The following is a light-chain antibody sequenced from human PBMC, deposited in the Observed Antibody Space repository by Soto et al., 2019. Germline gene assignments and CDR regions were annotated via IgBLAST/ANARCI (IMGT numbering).Light chain of an antibody. J-gene: IGKJ1*01. Sequence: DILMTQSPSTLSASVGDRVTITCRASQSISNWLAWYQQKPGKAPKLLIYKASTLKSGVPSRFSGSGSVTEFTLTISSLQPDEFATYYCQHYKSYSEACGQGTKVDIK. CDR1: QSISNW. V-gene: IGKV1-5*03. CDR2: KAS. CDR3: QHYKSYSEA.